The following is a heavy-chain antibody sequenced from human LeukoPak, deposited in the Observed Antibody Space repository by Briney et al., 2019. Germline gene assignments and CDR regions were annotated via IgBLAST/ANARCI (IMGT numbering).Heavy chain of an antibody. Sequence: GGSLRLSCAASGFTFSSYGMHWVRQAPGKGLEWVAVISYDGSNKYYADSVKGRFTISRDNSKNTLYLQMNSLRAEDTAVYYCAKDPRKLPGYSSSWAGVHYFDYWGQGTLVTVSS. J-gene: IGHJ4*02. V-gene: IGHV3-30*18. CDR1: GFTFSSYG. CDR2: ISYDGSNK. CDR3: AKDPRKLPGYSSSWAGVHYFDY. D-gene: IGHD6-13*01.